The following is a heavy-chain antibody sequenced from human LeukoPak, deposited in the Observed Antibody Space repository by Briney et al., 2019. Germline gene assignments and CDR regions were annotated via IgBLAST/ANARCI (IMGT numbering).Heavy chain of an antibody. CDR3: ARSILPAANAIDY. D-gene: IGHD2-2*01. CDR1: GFTFSDYY. V-gene: IGHV3-11*04. Sequence: PGGSLRLYCAASGFTFSDYYMNWLRQAPGKGLEWASYISSSGSTISYADSVKGRFTVSRDNAKNSLYLQMNSLRAEDTAVYYCARSILPAANAIDYWGQGTLVTVSS. J-gene: IGHJ4*02. CDR2: ISSSGSTI.